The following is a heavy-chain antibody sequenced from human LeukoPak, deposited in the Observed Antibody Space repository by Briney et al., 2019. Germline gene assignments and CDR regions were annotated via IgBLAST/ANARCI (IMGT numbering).Heavy chain of an antibody. CDR2: IYYSGST. V-gene: IGHV4-59*01. CDR1: GGSISSYY. Sequence: PSETLSLTCTVSGGSISSYYWSWIRQPPGKGLEWIGYIYYSGSTNYNPSLKSRVTISVDTSKNQFSLKLSSVTAADTAVYYCARGRGYSYADWDQGTLVTVSS. J-gene: IGHJ4*02. CDR3: ARGRGYSYAD. D-gene: IGHD5-18*01.